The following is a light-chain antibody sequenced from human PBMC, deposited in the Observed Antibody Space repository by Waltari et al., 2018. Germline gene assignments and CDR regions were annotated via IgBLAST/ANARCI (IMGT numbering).Light chain of an antibody. CDR1: QSISSN. CDR2: GAS. Sequence: EIVMTQSPATLSVSPGERATLSCRASQSISSNLAWYQQKPGQAPRLLSYGASPTATGSSAILWLSGSGTEFTRTCSSWQSEDFAVYYCQQYNDWPRTFGQGTKVEIK. V-gene: IGKV3-15*01. CDR3: QQYNDWPRT. J-gene: IGKJ1*01.